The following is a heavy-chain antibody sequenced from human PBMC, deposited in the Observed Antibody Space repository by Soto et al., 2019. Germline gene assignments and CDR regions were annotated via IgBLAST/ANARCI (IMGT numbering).Heavy chain of an antibody. CDR3: AKYVTMVRGVTRRPVNNGMDV. D-gene: IGHD3-10*01. J-gene: IGHJ6*02. V-gene: IGHV3-23*01. CDR2: ISGSGGTT. CDR1: GFAFSSYA. Sequence: GGSLRLSCAASGFAFSSYAMSWVRQAPGKGLEWVSAISGSGGTTYYADSVKGRFTISRDNSKNTLYLQMNSLRAEDTAVYYCAKYVTMVRGVTRRPVNNGMDVWGQGTTVTVSS.